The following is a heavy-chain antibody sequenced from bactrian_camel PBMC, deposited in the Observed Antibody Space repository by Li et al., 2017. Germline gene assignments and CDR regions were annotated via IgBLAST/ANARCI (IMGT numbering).Heavy chain of an antibody. J-gene: IGHJ4*01. Sequence: QVQLVESGGGSAQAGGSLVLSCAPSGSIADAYCVGWFRQAPGAEREGVAVIYTGGVRAVYDDSVKGRFTLSRDNAKNRLDLQMDNLSPDDTAMYFCAANFGSYCSGPYLARRANFEGQGTQVTVS. V-gene: IGHV3S63*01. CDR1: GSIADAYC. D-gene: IGHD2*01. CDR2: IYTGGVRA.